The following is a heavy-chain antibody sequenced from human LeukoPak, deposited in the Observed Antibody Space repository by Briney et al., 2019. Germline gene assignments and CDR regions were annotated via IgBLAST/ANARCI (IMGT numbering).Heavy chain of an antibody. CDR3: ARASGTEGGYYYYYYMDV. D-gene: IGHD1-26*01. CDR2: IIPIFGTA. Sequence: ASVKVSCKASGGTFSSYAISWVRQAPGQGLEWMGGIIPIFGTANYAQKFQGRVTITADESTSTAYMELSSLRSEDTAVYYCARASGTEGGYYYYYYMDVWGKGTTVTVSS. CDR1: GGTFSSYA. J-gene: IGHJ6*03. V-gene: IGHV1-69*13.